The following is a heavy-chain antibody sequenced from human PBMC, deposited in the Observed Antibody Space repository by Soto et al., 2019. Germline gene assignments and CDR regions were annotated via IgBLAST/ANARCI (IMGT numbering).Heavy chain of an antibody. V-gene: IGHV1-18*01. CDR1: GYTFTHYG. D-gene: IGHD3-16*01. CDR2: ISPFNGNT. CDR3: ARDQSFDRTYYYGIDA. Sequence: ASVKVSCKASGYTFTHYGITWIRQAPGQGLEWMGWISPFNGNTNYGQTLQGRVTLTTETSTSTVYMELRSLRSDDTAVYYCARDQSFDRTYYYGIDAWGQGNTVTVSS. J-gene: IGHJ6*02.